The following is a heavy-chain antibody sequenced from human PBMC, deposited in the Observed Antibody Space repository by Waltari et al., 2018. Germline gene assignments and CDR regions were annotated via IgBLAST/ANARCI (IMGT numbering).Heavy chain of an antibody. D-gene: IGHD3-10*01. Sequence: QVQLGQSGAEVKKPGSAVKVACKASGGTFSSYAISWVRQAPGQGLEWMGGIIPIFGKETDEQKFQGRVTITTDESTSTAYMALSSLRSEDTAVYYGARGDGSGSYSTDAFYIWGQGTMVTVSS. CDR1: GGTFSSYA. CDR2: IIPIFGKE. J-gene: IGHJ3*02. V-gene: IGHV1-69*05. CDR3: ARGDGSGSYSTDAFYI.